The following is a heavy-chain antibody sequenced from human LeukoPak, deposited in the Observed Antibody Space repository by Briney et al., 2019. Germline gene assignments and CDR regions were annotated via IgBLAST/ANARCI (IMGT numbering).Heavy chain of an antibody. CDR2: ISAYNGNT. V-gene: IGHV1-18*01. Sequence: ASAKVSCKASGYTFTSYGISWVRQAPGQGLEWMGWISAYNGNTNYAQKLQGRVTMTTDTSTSTAYMELRSLRSDDTAVYYCARVFLAAAGPGEGDYWGQGTLVTVSS. J-gene: IGHJ4*02. D-gene: IGHD6-13*01. CDR3: ARVFLAAAGPGEGDY. CDR1: GYTFTSYG.